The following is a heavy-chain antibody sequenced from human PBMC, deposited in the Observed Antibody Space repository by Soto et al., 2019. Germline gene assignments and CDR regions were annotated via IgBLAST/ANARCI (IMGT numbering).Heavy chain of an antibody. D-gene: IGHD3-22*01. CDR3: AREDESSGHAGTFCH. CDR2: ISVDGSFT. J-gene: IGHJ1*01. Sequence: QVQLVESGGDVVQPGRSLRLSCRASGFTFRSYVMHWVRQTPGEGLEWVAGISVDGSFTHYADSVKGRFTISRDNSKNTVDLQMDSLTTEETTVYYCAREDESSGHAGTFCHWGQGTLVTVSS. V-gene: IGHV3-30-3*01. CDR1: GFTFRSYV.